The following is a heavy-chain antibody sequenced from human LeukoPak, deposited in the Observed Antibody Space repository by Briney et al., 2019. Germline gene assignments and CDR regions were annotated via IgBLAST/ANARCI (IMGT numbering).Heavy chain of an antibody. Sequence: GGSLRLSCAASGFTFSSYGMHWVRQAPGKGLEWVAVIWDDGGTKYYSDSVKGRFTISRDNSKSTLYLEMNSLRVEDTAVYYCAREGLTGSTNWFDSWGQGTLATDSS. J-gene: IGHJ5*01. D-gene: IGHD1-7*01. CDR2: IWDDGGTK. V-gene: IGHV3-33*08. CDR1: GFTFSSYG. CDR3: AREGLTGSTNWFDS.